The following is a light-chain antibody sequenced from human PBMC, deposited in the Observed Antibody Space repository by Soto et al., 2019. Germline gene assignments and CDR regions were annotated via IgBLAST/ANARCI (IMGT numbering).Light chain of an antibody. Sequence: EIVLAQSPGTLSLSPGDRATLSCRASQSVSGSYLAWYQQKPGQAPRLLIYEASSRATGIPDRFSGSGSGTDFTLTISSLEFADFAVYYCHQYGRSPFTFGPGTTVDIK. CDR2: EAS. CDR1: QSVSGSY. V-gene: IGKV3-20*01. CDR3: HQYGRSPFT. J-gene: IGKJ3*01.